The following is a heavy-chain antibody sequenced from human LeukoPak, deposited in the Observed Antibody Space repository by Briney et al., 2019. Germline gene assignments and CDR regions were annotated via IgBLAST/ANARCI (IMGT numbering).Heavy chain of an antibody. CDR3: AREKAVAFFDY. Sequence: SVKVSCKASGGTFSSYAISWVRQAPGQGLEWMGGIIPIFGTANYAQKFQGRITITADESTSTAYMELSSLRSEDTAAYYCAREKAVAFFDYWGQGTLVTVSS. J-gene: IGHJ4*02. CDR2: IIPIFGTA. CDR1: GGTFSSYA. V-gene: IGHV1-69*01.